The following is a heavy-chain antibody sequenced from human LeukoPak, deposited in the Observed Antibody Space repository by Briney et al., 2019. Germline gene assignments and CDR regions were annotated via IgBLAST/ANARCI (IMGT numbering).Heavy chain of an antibody. V-gene: IGHV3-21*01. CDR3: ARAAETYDSSGYYRTFDY. D-gene: IGHD3-22*01. CDR1: GFTFSSYS. CDR2: ISSSSSYI. J-gene: IGHJ4*02. Sequence: GGSLRLSCAASGFTFSSYSMNWVRQAPGKGLEWVSSISSSSSYIYYADSVKGRFTISRDNAKNSLYLQMNCLRAEDTAVYYCARAAETYDSSGYYRTFDYWGQGTLVTVSS.